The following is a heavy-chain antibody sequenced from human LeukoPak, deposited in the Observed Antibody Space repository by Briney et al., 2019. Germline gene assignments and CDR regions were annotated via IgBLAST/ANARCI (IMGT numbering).Heavy chain of an antibody. V-gene: IGHV3-66*01. D-gene: IGHD5-18*01. CDR1: GFTVRTNY. CDR3: ARVGSGDIYGYGDY. Sequence: GGSLRLSCAASGFTVRTNYMSWVRQAPGKGLEWVSVLYSGGNTYYADSVKGRFTISRDDSKNTLYLQMSSLRVADTAVYYCARVGSGDIYGYGDYWGQGTLVTVSS. J-gene: IGHJ4*02. CDR2: LYSGGNT.